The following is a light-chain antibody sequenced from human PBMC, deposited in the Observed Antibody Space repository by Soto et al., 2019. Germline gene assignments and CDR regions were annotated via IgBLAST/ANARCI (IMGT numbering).Light chain of an antibody. CDR3: QAAGIT. CDR1: QSGSSN. V-gene: IGKV3-11*01. J-gene: IGKJ5*01. CDR2: DAS. Sequence: TPSPATLSVSPGERATLSCRASQSGSSNLAWYQQKPGQAPRLLIYDASNRATGIPARFSGSESGTDFTITISSLEPEDFAVYYCQAAGITFGQGTRLE.